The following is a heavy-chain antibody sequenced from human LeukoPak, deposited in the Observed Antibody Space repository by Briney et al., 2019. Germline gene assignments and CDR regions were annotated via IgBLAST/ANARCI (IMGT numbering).Heavy chain of an antibody. D-gene: IGHD5-24*01. J-gene: IGHJ4*02. V-gene: IGHV4-59*01. Sequence: SETLSLTCTVSGGSISSYYWSWIRQPPGKGLEWIGYIYYSGSTNYNPSLKSQVTISVDTSKNQFSLKLSSVTAADTAVYYCARVGGYNDFDYWGQGTLVTVSS. CDR3: ARVGGYNDFDY. CDR1: GGSISSYY. CDR2: IYYSGST.